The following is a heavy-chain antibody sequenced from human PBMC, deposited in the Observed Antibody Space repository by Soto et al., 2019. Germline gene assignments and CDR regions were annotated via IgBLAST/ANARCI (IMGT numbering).Heavy chain of an antibody. Sequence: GESLKISCKGSGYSFTNYWIGWVRQMPGKGLEWMGIIYPGDSDTRYSPSFQGQVTISADKSIRTAHLQWNSLKASDTAMYYCARGGAEAAPGGLGMDVWGQGTTVTVYS. D-gene: IGHD6-13*01. J-gene: IGHJ6*02. V-gene: IGHV5-51*01. CDR1: GYSFTNYW. CDR3: ARGGAEAAPGGLGMDV. CDR2: IYPGDSDT.